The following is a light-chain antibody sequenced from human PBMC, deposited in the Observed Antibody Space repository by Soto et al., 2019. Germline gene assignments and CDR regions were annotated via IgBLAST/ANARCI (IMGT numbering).Light chain of an antibody. CDR1: SSNIGDGYH. Sequence: QSVLTQPPSVSGAPGQRVTIYCTGSSSNIGDGYHVHWYQHLPGAAPKLLIYGNTNRPSGVPDRFSGSKSGTSASLAITGVQAEDEGDYHCQSYDSSLSGSVFGGGTQLTVL. CDR3: QSYDSSLSGSV. V-gene: IGLV1-40*01. J-gene: IGLJ2*01. CDR2: GNT.